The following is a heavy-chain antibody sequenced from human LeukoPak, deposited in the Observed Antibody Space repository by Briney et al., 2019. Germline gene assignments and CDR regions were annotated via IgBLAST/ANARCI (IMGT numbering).Heavy chain of an antibody. D-gene: IGHD4-17*01. CDR1: GFILSTYT. CDR2: ISFDGTHD. Sequence: RGSLRLSCAPSGFILSTYTMHCGRQAPRKGREWVAVISFDGTHDFYADSVKGRFTISRDNSKNTLYLHMNSLRADDTAVYYCARARATVTRISSFDIWGQGTMVTVSS. V-gene: IGHV3-30*04. J-gene: IGHJ3*02. CDR3: ARARATVTRISSFDI.